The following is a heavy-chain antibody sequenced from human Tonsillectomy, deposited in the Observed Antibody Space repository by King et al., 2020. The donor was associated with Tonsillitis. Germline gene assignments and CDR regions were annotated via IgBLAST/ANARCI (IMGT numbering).Heavy chain of an antibody. Sequence: VQLVESGGGVVQPGRSLRLSCAASGVPFSSYGMHWVRQAPGKGLEWVALISYDGKKKYYADPVKGRFTIPRDNSKNTLYPQMNSLRAEDTAVYYCETTGFIEVVSDYWGQGTLVTVSS. CDR1: GVPFSSYG. CDR3: ETTGFIEVVSDY. V-gene: IGHV3-30*03. D-gene: IGHD1-14*01. CDR2: ISYDGKKK. J-gene: IGHJ4*02.